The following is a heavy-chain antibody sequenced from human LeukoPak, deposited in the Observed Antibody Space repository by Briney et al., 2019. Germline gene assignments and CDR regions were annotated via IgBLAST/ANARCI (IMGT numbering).Heavy chain of an antibody. V-gene: IGHV4-59*01. CDR3: ARTFTGSQYYYIDV. CDR2: VYPIRST. D-gene: IGHD1-1*01. Sequence: PSEALSLSCTVYVACISNYLWSWIRQPPGKGLEYIGFVYPIRSTKYIPSLKSRVTISVDTNRNQFSLELKSVPAADAAVYYCARTFTGSQYYYIDVWGKGTTVTVYS. J-gene: IGHJ6*03. CDR1: VACISNYL.